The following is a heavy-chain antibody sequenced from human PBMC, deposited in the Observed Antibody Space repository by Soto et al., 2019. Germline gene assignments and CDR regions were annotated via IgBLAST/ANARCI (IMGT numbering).Heavy chain of an antibody. V-gene: IGHV1-69*13. D-gene: IGHD3-22*01. CDR3: ARVPLTYYYDSSGYWWFDP. CDR1: GGTFSSYA. Sequence: SVKVSCKASGGTFSSYAVSWVRQAPGQGLEWMGGIIPIFGTANYAQKFQGRVTITADESTSTAYMELSSLRSEDTAVYYCARVPLTYYYDSSGYWWFDPWGQGTLVTVSS. CDR2: IIPIFGTA. J-gene: IGHJ5*02.